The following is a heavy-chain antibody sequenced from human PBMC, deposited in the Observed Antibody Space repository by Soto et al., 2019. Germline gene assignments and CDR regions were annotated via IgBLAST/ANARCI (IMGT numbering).Heavy chain of an antibody. J-gene: IGHJ4*02. D-gene: IGHD2-21*01. CDR3: VRGGGGGLFEH. CDR1: GFSFRSHW. V-gene: IGHV3-7*01. CDR2: INQDGSEK. Sequence: GGSLRLSCAASGFSFRSHWMTWVRQAPGKGLEWAANINQDGSEKHYVDSVKGRFTISRDNAKNSLSLQMNSLGVDDTAVYSCVRGGGGGLFEHWGQGVLVTVSS.